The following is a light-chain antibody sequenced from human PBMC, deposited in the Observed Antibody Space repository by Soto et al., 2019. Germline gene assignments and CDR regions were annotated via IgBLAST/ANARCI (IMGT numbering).Light chain of an antibody. J-gene: IGKJ4*01. CDR1: QSVIGSH. CDR3: QHYGRSRLT. Sequence: EIVLTQSPGNVSLSPGETATLSCRASQSVIGSHLAWYQQKLGQAPRLLIYGASSRATGIPDRFSGSGSGTDFTLTISRLEPEDFAVYYCQHYGRSRLTFGGGTKVELK. V-gene: IGKV3-20*01. CDR2: GAS.